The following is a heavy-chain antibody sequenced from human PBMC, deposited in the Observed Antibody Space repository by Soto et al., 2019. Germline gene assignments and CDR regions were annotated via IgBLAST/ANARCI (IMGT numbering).Heavy chain of an antibody. CDR2: ISGSGDST. Sequence: EVRLLESGGGLVQPGGSLRLSCAASGFTFSVYAMSWVRQAPGKGLEWVSGISGSGDSTHYADSVKGRFTVSRDNSKRMLYLQTNSLRAEDTAIYYCATALYGGFTYWGQGTLVTVSS. CDR3: ATALYGGFTY. J-gene: IGHJ4*02. D-gene: IGHD3-10*01. CDR1: GFTFSVYA. V-gene: IGHV3-23*01.